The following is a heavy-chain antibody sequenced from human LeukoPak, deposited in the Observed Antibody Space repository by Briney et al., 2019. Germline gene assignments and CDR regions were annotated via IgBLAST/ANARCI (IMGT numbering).Heavy chain of an antibody. CDR3: AREMVRARTYYGMDV. Sequence: TASETLSPTCTVSGGSISSSSYYWGWIRQPPGKGLEWIGSIYYSGSTYYNPSLKSRVTISVDTSKNQFSLKLSSVTAADTAVYYCAREMVRARTYYGMDVWGQGTTVTVSS. CDR1: GGSISSSSYY. V-gene: IGHV4-39*07. J-gene: IGHJ6*02. CDR2: IYYSGST. D-gene: IGHD3-10*01.